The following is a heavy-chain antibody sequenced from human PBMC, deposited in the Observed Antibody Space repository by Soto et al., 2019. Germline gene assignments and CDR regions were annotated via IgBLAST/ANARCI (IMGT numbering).Heavy chain of an antibody. Sequence: SETLCVTCTVSVGSISSGANYWSWVRQGPGKGLEWIGNIYYSGSAYYNPSLKSRLTMSVDTSKNSLSLKLTSVTAADTAVYYCARVICSSTTCYFTDWFDPWGQGTLVTVSS. CDR1: VGSISSGANY. CDR2: IYYSGSA. CDR3: ARVICSSTTCYFTDWFDP. J-gene: IGHJ5*02. D-gene: IGHD2-2*01. V-gene: IGHV4-31*03.